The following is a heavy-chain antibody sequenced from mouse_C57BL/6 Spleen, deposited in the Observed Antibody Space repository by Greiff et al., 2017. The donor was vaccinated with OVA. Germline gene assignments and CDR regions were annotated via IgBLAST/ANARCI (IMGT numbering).Heavy chain of an antibody. CDR1: GYTFTSYW. J-gene: IGHJ4*01. CDR3: AIWESSVVCAMDY. D-gene: IGHD1-1*01. V-gene: IGHV1-64*01. Sequence: VQLQQPGAELVKPGASVKLSCKASGYTFTSYWMHWVKQRPGQGLEWIGMIHPNSGSNNYNEKFKSKSTLTVDKSSSTAYMQLSSLTSEDSAVYYCAIWESSVVCAMDYWGQGTSVTVSS. CDR2: IHPNSGSN.